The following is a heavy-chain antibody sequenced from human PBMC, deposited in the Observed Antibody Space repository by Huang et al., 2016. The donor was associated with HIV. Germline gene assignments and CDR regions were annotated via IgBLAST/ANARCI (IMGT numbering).Heavy chain of an antibody. CDR2: INPRSGDT. CDR3: VTVPGDIPY. CDR1: G. J-gene: IGHJ4*02. V-gene: IGHV1-2*02. Sequence: QVQLVQSGAEVKKPGASVKVSCKASGQGLEWMGWINPRSGDTIYAQRFQGSVTMTRDLSTSTAYMDLRRLRSDDTAMYYCVTVPGDIPYWGQGTLVTVSS. D-gene: IGHD3-9*01.